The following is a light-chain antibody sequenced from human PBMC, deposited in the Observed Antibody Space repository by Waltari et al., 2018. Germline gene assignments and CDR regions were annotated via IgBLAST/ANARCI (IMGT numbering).Light chain of an antibody. CDR1: QSLLHSDGNTY. Sequence: DIVMTQSPLSLPVTPGEAASISCRSNQSLLHSDGNTYLDWYLQGPGQSPNLLIYWASTRESGVPDRFSGSGSGTDFSLTISSLQAEDVAVYYCQQYYRVPLTFGGGTKIEIK. CDR2: WAS. J-gene: IGKJ4*01. V-gene: IGKV2-28*01. CDR3: QQYYRVPLT.